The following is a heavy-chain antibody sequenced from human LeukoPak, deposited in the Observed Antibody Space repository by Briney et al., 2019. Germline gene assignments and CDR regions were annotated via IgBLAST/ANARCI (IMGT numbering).Heavy chain of an antibody. V-gene: IGHV4-59*01. Sequence: SSETLSLTCTVSSGSITSYYWSWIRQPPGKGLEYIGHIYYTGTTDYNPSLKSRVTMSVDTSKSQFSLRLISVTASDTAVYFCAGVPNQHYFDYWGQGTLVAVSS. J-gene: IGHJ4*02. CDR3: AGVPNQHYFDY. CDR2: IYYTGTT. CDR1: SGSITSYY.